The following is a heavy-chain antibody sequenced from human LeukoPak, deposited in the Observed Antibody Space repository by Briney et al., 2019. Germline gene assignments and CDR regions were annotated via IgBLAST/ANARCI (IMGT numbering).Heavy chain of an antibody. J-gene: IGHJ2*01. CDR2: IYYSGST. CDR1: GGSISSYY. V-gene: IGHV4-59*08. D-gene: IGHD2-2*01. CDR3: ARHAVVPPYWYFDL. Sequence: SETLSLTCTVPGGSISSYYWSWIRQPPGKGLEWIGYIYYSGSTNYNPSLKSRVTISVDTSKNQFSLKLSSVTAADTAVYYCARHAVVPPYWYFDLWGRGTLVTVSS.